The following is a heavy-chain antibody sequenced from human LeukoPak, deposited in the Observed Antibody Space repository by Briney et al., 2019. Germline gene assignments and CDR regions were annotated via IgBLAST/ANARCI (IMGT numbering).Heavy chain of an antibody. D-gene: IGHD3-22*01. CDR3: ARHDPIISMIVGERAFDI. J-gene: IGHJ3*02. Sequence: SETLSLTCTVSGGSISSSSSYWGWIRQAPGKGLEWLGNIYYNGNTYYNPSFKSRVAMSIDTSKNQFSLKVSSVTAADTAVYFCARHDPIISMIVGERAFDIWGQGTMVTVSS. CDR2: IYYNGNT. CDR1: GGSISSSSSY. V-gene: IGHV4-39*01.